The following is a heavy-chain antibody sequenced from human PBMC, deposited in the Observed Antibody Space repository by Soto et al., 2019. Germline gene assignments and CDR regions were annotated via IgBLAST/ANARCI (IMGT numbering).Heavy chain of an antibody. J-gene: IGHJ4*02. V-gene: IGHV5-51*01. D-gene: IGHD5-18*01. CDR1: GYTFSTYW. Sequence: EFLKIAFKGAGYTFSTYWIGWVRQNPGKGLDWMGIIYPGESYIRYSPSFQGQVTISADKSISTAYLQWGSLKASDTAIYYCARQGYGGYTFGAIDYWGQGALVTVSS. CDR3: ARQGYGGYTFGAIDY. CDR2: IYPGESYI.